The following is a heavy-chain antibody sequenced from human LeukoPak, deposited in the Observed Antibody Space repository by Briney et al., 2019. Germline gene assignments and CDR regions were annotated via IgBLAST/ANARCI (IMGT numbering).Heavy chain of an antibody. V-gene: IGHV4-39*07. D-gene: IGHD6-19*01. J-gene: IGHJ4*02. CDR1: GGSISSSSYY. CDR2: IYYSGST. Sequence: SETLSLTCTVSGGSISSSSYYWGWIRQPPGKGLEWIGSIYYSGSTYYNPSLKSRVTISVDTSKNQFSLKLSSVTAADTAVYYCARDKQEFGIAVAGTDYWGQGTLVTVSS. CDR3: ARDKQEFGIAVAGTDY.